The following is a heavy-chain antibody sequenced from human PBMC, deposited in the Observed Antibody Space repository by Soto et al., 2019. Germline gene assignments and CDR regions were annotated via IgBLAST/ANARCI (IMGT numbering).Heavy chain of an antibody. CDR1: GFTFGSYG. Sequence: PGGSLRLSCAASGFTFGSYGMIWVRQAPGKGLVWVSSISSSGSSTCYADSVKGRFTIPRDNAKSTLYLQMNSLRVEDTAVYYCARGGSLNWYFDLWGRGTLVTVSS. CDR2: ISSSGSST. V-gene: IGHV3-74*01. D-gene: IGHD1-26*01. J-gene: IGHJ2*01. CDR3: ARGGSLNWYFDL.